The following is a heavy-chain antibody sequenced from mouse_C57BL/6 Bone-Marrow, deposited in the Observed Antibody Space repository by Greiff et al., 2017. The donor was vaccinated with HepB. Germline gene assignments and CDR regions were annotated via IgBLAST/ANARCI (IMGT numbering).Heavy chain of an antibody. CDR1: GYTFTSYW. Sequence: QVQLQQPGAELVKPGASVKLSCKASGYTFTSYWMHWVKQRPGQGLEWIGMIHPNSGSTNYNEKFKSKATLTVDKSSSPAYMQLSSLTSEDSAVYYGARDDGYYEAYWGQGTLVTVSA. J-gene: IGHJ3*01. D-gene: IGHD2-3*01. CDR3: ARDDGYYEAY. V-gene: IGHV1-64*01. CDR2: IHPNSGST.